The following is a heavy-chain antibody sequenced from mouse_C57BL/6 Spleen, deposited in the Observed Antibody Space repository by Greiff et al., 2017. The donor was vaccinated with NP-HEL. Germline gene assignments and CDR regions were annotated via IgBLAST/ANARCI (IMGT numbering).Heavy chain of an antibody. CDR3: ARQGYYGSSNYYAMDY. J-gene: IGHJ4*01. V-gene: IGHV5-12*01. CDR1: GFTFSDYY. CDR2: ISNGGGST. D-gene: IGHD1-1*01. Sequence: EVMLVESGGGLVQPGGSLKLSCAASGFTFSDYYMYWVRQTPEKRLEWVAYISNGGGSTYYPDTVKGRFTISRDNAKNTLYLQMSRLKSEDTAMYYCARQGYYGSSNYYAMDYWGQGTSVTVSS.